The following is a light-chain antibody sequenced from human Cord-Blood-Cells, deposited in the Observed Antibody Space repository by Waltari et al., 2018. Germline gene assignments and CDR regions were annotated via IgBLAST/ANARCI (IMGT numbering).Light chain of an antibody. J-gene: IGLJ2*01. CDR3: SSYTSSSTVV. CDR1: SSPVGGYNH. CDR2: DVS. Sequence: QSALTQPASVSGSPGQSITISCTGTSSPVGGYNHVSWYHQHPGKAPKPMIYDVSNRPSGVSNRFSGSKSGNTASLTISGLQAEDEADYYCSSYTSSSTVVFGGGTKLTVL. V-gene: IGLV2-14*01.